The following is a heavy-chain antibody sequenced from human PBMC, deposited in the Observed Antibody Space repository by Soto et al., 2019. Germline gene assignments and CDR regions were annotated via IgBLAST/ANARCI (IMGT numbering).Heavy chain of an antibody. CDR2: IGAYTGNT. CDR3: ARNNLYGLDL. V-gene: IGHV1-18*01. D-gene: IGHD1-20*01. J-gene: IGHJ6*02. Sequence: QAQLVQPGAEVRKPGASVKVSCKVSGYTFNSYDFTWVRQAPGQGLEWMGWIGAYTGNTQYAEKLQGRLSLTIDASTGTAYMEPRSLTSDDTAIYYCARNNLYGLDLWGQGTTVTVSS. CDR1: GYTFNSYD.